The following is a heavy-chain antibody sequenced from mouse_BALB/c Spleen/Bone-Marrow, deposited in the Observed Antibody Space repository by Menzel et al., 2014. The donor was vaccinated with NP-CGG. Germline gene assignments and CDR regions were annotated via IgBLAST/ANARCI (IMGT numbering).Heavy chain of an antibody. V-gene: IGHV14-3*02. CDR1: GFNIKDTN. D-gene: IGHD1-1*01. J-gene: IGHJ2*01. Sequence: EVQRVESGAELVKPGASVKLSCTASGFNIKDTNMHWVKQRPEQGLEWIGRIDPANGNTKYDPKFQGKATITADTSSNTAYLQLSSLTSVDTAVYYCVRSREYYFDYWGQGTTLTVSS. CDR2: IDPANGNT. CDR3: VRSREYYFDY.